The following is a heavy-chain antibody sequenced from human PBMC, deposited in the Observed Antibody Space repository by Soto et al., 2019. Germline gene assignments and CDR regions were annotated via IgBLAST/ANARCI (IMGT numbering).Heavy chain of an antibody. CDR1: GGSISSYY. J-gene: IGHJ6*03. V-gene: IGHV4-59*01. D-gene: IGHD3-3*01. Sequence: PSETLSLTCTVSGGSISSYYWSWIRQPPGKGLEWIGYIYYSGSTNYNPSLKSRVTISVDTSKNQFSLKLSSVTAADTAVYYCPRVNFGVVTYYYMDVWGKGTTVTGSS. CDR2: IYYSGST. CDR3: PRVNFGVVTYYYMDV.